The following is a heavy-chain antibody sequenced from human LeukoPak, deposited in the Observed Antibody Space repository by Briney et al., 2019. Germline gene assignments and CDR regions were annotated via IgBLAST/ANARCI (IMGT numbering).Heavy chain of an antibody. CDR1: GFTFDDSA. D-gene: IGHD6-13*01. V-gene: IGHV3-9*03. CDR2: ISWNSGSI. J-gene: IGHJ4*02. Sequence: GRSLRLSCAASGFTFDDSAMHWVRQAPGKGLEWVSGISWNSGSIGYADSVKGRFTISRNNAKNSLYLQMNSLRAEDMALYYCAKDNRAAAGPGIVFDYWGQGTLVTVSS. CDR3: AKDNRAAAGPGIVFDY.